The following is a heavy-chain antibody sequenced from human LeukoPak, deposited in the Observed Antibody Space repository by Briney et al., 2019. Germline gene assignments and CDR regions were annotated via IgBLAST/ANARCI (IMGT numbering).Heavy chain of an antibody. D-gene: IGHD4-23*01. CDR3: ASRPNHGGNSGSFDY. CDR2: IYYTGST. Sequence: SETLSLTCTVSGGSISSSSYYWGWSRQPPGKGLEYIGYIYYTGSTNYNPSLKSRVTISLDTSKNQFSLKLSSVTAADTALYYCASRPNHGGNSGSFDYWGQGTLVTVSS. J-gene: IGHJ4*02. CDR1: GGSISSSSYY. V-gene: IGHV4-61*05.